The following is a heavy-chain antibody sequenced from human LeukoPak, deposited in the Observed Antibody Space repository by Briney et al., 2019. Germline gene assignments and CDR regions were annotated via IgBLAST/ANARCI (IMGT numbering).Heavy chain of an antibody. D-gene: IGHD1-26*01. J-gene: IGHJ4*02. CDR2: INHSGST. Sequence: SETLSLTCAVYGGSLSGYYWSWIRQPPGKGLEWIGEINHSGSTNYNPSLKSRVTISVDTSKNQFSLKLSSVTAADTAVYYCARGPKYSGSYNYWGQGTLVTVSS. CDR3: ARGPKYSGSYNY. CDR1: GGSLSGYY. V-gene: IGHV4-34*01.